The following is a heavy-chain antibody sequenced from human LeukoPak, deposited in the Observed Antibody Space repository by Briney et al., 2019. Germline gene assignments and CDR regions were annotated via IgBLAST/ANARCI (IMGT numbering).Heavy chain of an antibody. CDR2: IYYSGST. D-gene: IGHD2-15*01. V-gene: IGHV4-39*07. CDR3: ARAQVGWYYYMDV. Sequence: PSETLSLTCTVSGGSISSSSYYWGWIRQPPGKGLEWIGSIYYSGSTYYNPSLKSRVTISVDTSKNQFSLKLSSVTAADTAVYYCARAQVGWYYYMDVWGKGTTVTVSS. J-gene: IGHJ6*03. CDR1: GGSISSSSYY.